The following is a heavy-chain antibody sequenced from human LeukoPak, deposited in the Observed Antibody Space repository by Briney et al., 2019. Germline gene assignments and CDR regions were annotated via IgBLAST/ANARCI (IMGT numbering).Heavy chain of an antibody. V-gene: IGHV4-4*09. Sequence: SETLSLTCTVSGGSISSYYWSWIRQPPGKGLEWIGYIYTSGSTNYNPSLKSRVTISVYTSKNQFSLKLSSVTAADTAVYYCARSYCSSTSCYPYYYYYYYMDVWGKGTTVTVSS. CDR1: GGSISSYY. CDR2: IYTSGST. CDR3: ARSYCSSTSCYPYYYYYYYMDV. D-gene: IGHD2-2*01. J-gene: IGHJ6*03.